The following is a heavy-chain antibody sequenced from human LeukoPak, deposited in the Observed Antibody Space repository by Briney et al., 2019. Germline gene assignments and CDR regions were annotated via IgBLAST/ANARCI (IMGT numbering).Heavy chain of an antibody. CDR3: ARSILGIADY. J-gene: IGHJ4*02. CDR2: VKSDGSST. V-gene: IGHV3-74*01. D-gene: IGHD7-27*01. CDR1: GFTFGSYW. Sequence: GGSLRLSCAASGFTFGSYWMHWVRQAPGKGLVWVSRVKSDGSSTNYADSVKGRFTISRDNAKNTLYLQMNSLRAEDTAVYYCARSILGIADYWGQGTLVTVSS.